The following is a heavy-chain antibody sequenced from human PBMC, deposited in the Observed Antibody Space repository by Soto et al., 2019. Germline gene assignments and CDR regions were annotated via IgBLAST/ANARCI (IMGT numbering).Heavy chain of an antibody. J-gene: IGHJ5*01. D-gene: IGHD3-22*01. V-gene: IGHV3-23*01. CDR1: EFTFSNYA. CDR3: AKIPGYYYDSTGYHFGS. CDR2: ISYGGGTS. Sequence: EVPLLESGGGLVQPGGSLRLSCAASEFTFSNYAMSWVRQAPGKGLEWVSAISYGGGTSYYADSVKGRFTISRDNSKNTLSLQMDSRRAEDNAVYDGAKIPGYYYDSTGYHFGSWGQGTLVTVSS.